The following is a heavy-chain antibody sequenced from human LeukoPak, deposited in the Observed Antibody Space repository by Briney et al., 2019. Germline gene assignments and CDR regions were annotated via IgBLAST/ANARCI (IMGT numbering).Heavy chain of an antibody. CDR1: GFTFSSYS. CDR2: ISSSSSYI. V-gene: IGHV3-21*01. J-gene: IGHJ4*02. D-gene: IGHD5-12*01. Sequence: GGSLRLSCAASGFTFSSYSMNWVRQAPGKGLEWASSISSSSSYIYYADSVKGRFTISRDNAKNSLYLQMNSLRAEDTAVYYCARDRIVATIADYWGQGTLVTVSS. CDR3: ARDRIVATIADY.